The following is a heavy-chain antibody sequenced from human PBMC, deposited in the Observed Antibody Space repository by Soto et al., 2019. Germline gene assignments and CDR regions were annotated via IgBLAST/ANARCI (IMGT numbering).Heavy chain of an antibody. CDR1: GGTFSSYT. CDR3: ARAKFSLDGDYLVSFDY. V-gene: IGHV1-69*02. D-gene: IGHD4-17*01. Sequence: QVQLVQSGAEVKKPGSSVKVSCKASGGTFSSYTISWVRQAPGQGLEWMGRIIPILGIANYAQKLQGRVTITADKPTSTAYMELSSLRSEDTAVYYCARAKFSLDGDYLVSFDYWGQGTLVTVSS. J-gene: IGHJ4*02. CDR2: IIPILGIA.